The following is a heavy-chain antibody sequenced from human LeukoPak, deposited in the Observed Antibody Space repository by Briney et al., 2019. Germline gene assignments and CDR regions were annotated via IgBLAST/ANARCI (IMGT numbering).Heavy chain of an antibody. Sequence: PGGSLRLSCAASGFTFSSYAMSWVRQAPGKGLEWVSVISGSGSSTYYADSVKGRFTISRDNSKNTLYLQMNSLRADDTAVYYCAKGGHYGSGSYYNPTEYFDYWGQGTLVTVSS. CDR2: ISGSGSST. J-gene: IGHJ4*02. CDR1: GFTFSSYA. CDR3: AKGGHYGSGSYYNPTEYFDY. V-gene: IGHV3-23*01. D-gene: IGHD3-10*01.